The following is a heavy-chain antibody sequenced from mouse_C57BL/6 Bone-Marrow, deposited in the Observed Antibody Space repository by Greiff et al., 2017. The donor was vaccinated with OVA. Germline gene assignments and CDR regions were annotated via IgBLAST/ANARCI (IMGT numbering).Heavy chain of an antibody. Sequence: QVQLKQSGAELARPGASVKLSCKASGYTFTSYGISWVKQRTGQGLEWIGEIYPRSGNTYYNEKFKGKATLTADKSSSTAYMELRSLTSEDSAVYFCARVHYGSSPLDYWGQGTTLTVSS. D-gene: IGHD1-1*01. V-gene: IGHV1-81*01. J-gene: IGHJ2*01. CDR2: IYPRSGNT. CDR1: GYTFTSYG. CDR3: ARVHYGSSPLDY.